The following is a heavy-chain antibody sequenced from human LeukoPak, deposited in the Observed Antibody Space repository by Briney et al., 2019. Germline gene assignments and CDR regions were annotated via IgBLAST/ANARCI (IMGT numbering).Heavy chain of an antibody. CDR1: GFTFTNYA. Sequence: GGSLRLSCAASGFTFTNYAMSWVRQAPGKGLEWVSAISGSGGSTYYADSVKGRFTISRDNSKNTLYLQMNSLRAEDTAVYYCAKPSYYYDSSGRRKRDYYYYYMDVWGKGTTVTVSS. CDR2: ISGSGGST. V-gene: IGHV3-23*01. D-gene: IGHD3-22*01. J-gene: IGHJ6*03. CDR3: AKPSYYYDSSGRRKRDYYYYYMDV.